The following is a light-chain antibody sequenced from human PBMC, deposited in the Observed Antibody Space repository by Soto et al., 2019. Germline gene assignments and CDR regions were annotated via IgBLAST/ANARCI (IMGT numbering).Light chain of an antibody. CDR2: SDN. CDR3: SAWDDSIYGPV. J-gene: IGLJ2*01. V-gene: IGLV1-44*01. Sequence: QSVLTQPPSASGTPGQRVAISCSGGSSNIGTNPVNWYLHLPGTAPKLLIDSDNQRPSGVPDRFSGSKSGTSASLTISGLQSEDEAEYFCSAWDDSIYGPVFGGGTKLTVL. CDR1: SSNIGTNP.